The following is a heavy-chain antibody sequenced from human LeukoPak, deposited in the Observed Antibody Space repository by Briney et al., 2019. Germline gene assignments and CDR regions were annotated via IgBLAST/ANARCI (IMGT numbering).Heavy chain of an antibody. CDR1: VGSINSYY. CDR3: ARDGGNSPFDY. J-gene: IGHJ4*02. CDR2: ISCSGSS. D-gene: IGHD4-23*01. Sequence: SETLSLTCTVSVGSINSYYWSWIRQPPGKGLEYIGYISCSGSSNYNPSLRSRVTISVHTSKNQFSLKLSSVTAADTAVYYCARDGGNSPFDYWGQGTLVTVSS. V-gene: IGHV4-4*09.